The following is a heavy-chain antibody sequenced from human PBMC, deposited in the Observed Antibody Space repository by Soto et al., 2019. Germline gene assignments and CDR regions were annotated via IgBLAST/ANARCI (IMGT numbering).Heavy chain of an antibody. CDR2: ISYDGSNK. V-gene: IGHV3-30-3*01. Sequence: SLRLSCAASGFTFSSYAMHWVRQAPGKGLEWVAVISYDGSNKYYAGSVKGRFTISRDNSKNTLYLQMNSLRAEDTAVYYCARALYYYDSSGYYQGGAAFDIWGQGTMVTVSS. CDR3: ARALYYYDSSGYYQGGAAFDI. CDR1: GFTFSSYA. D-gene: IGHD3-22*01. J-gene: IGHJ3*02.